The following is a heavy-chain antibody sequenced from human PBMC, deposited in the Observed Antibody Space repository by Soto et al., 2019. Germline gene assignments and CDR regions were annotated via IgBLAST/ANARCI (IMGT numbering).Heavy chain of an antibody. D-gene: IGHD3-3*01. CDR3: ARDRSRVLRFLEWQYPRGMDV. CDR1: GFTFSSYW. J-gene: IGHJ6*02. Sequence: VGSLRLSCAASGFTFSSYWMSWVRQAPGKGLEWVANIKQDGSEKYYVDSVKGRFTISRDDAKNSLYLQMNSLRAEDTAVYYCARDRSRVLRFLEWQYPRGMDVWGQGTTVTSP. V-gene: IGHV3-7*01. CDR2: IKQDGSEK.